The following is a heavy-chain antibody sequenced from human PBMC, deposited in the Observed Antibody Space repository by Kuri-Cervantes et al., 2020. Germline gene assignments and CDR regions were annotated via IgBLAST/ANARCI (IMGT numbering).Heavy chain of an antibody. CDR3: VSGYLFRYSSGWQNDY. CDR2: IKCDGSEK. CDR1: GFTFRSYW. D-gene: IGHD6-19*01. Sequence: GESLKIPCAASGFTFRSYWMSWVRQAPGKGLEWVADIKCDGSEKYYVDSVKGLLTISRDNAKNSLYLQVNSLRAEDMTVYYCVSGYLFRYSSGWQNDYWGQGTLVTVSS. V-gene: IGHV3-52*01. J-gene: IGHJ4*02.